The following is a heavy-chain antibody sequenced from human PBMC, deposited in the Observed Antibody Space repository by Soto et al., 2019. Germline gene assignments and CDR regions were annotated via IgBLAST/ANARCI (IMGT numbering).Heavy chain of an antibody. D-gene: IGHD6-19*01. CDR1: GYTFTSYG. V-gene: IGHV1-18*01. CDR3: AARIAVAGTSSHGFDY. Sequence: QVQLVQSGAEVKKPGASVKVSCKASGYTFTSYGISWVRQAPGQGLEWMGWISAYNGNTNYAQKLQGRVTMTTDTSTSTAYMELRSLRSDDTAVYYCAARIAVAGTSSHGFDYWGQGTLVTVSS. J-gene: IGHJ4*02. CDR2: ISAYNGNT.